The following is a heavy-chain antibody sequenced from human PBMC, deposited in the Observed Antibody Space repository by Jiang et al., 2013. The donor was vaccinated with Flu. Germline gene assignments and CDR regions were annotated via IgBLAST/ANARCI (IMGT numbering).Heavy chain of an antibody. Sequence: VQLVESGGGLVQPGGSLRLSCAASGFTFSSYAMSWVRQAPGKGLEWVSAISGSGGSTYYADSVKGRFTISRDNSKNTLYLQMNSLRAEDTAVYYCAKEGGGYSSGWYWLDPWGQGTLVTVSS. D-gene: IGHD6-19*01. V-gene: IGHV3-23*04. CDR2: ISGSGGST. CDR1: GFTFSSYA. J-gene: IGHJ5*02. CDR3: AKEGGGYSSGWYWLDP.